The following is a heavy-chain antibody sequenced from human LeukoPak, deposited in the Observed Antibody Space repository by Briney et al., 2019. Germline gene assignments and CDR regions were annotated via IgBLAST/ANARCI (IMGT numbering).Heavy chain of an antibody. CDR3: AKAGVYDFWSGYQRNAFDY. V-gene: IGHV3-23*01. CDR1: GFTFSSYA. J-gene: IGHJ4*02. Sequence: GGPLRLSCAASGFTFSSYAMSWVRQAPGKGLEWVSALSGSGGSTYYADSVKGRFTISRDNSKNTLYLQMNSLRAEDTAVYYCAKAGVYDFWSGYQRNAFDYWGQGTLVTVSS. CDR2: LSGSGGST. D-gene: IGHD3-3*01.